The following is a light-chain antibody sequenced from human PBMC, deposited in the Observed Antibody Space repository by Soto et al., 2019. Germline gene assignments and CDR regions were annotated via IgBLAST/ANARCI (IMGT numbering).Light chain of an antibody. Sequence: QSALTHPASVSGSPGQSSTISCTGTSSDVGGYNFVSWYQQHPGKAPKLMIYEVNKRPSGVSNRFSGSKSANTASLTISGLQAEDEADYYCSSYTSSNTLVFGGGTKVTVL. CDR3: SSYTSSNTLV. CDR2: EVN. J-gene: IGLJ3*02. V-gene: IGLV2-14*01. CDR1: SSDVGGYNF.